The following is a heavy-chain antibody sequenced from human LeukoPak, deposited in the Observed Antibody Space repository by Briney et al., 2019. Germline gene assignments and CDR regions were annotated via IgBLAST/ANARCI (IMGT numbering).Heavy chain of an antibody. CDR1: GGSFSGYY. J-gene: IGHJ5*02. Sequence: SETLSLTCAAYGGSFSGYYWSWIRQPPGKGLEWIGEINHSGSTNYNPSLKSRVTISVDTSKNQFSLKLSSVTAADTAVYYCAVGRGKFDPWGQGTLVTVSS. D-gene: IGHD1-26*01. V-gene: IGHV4-34*01. CDR2: INHSGST. CDR3: AVGRGKFDP.